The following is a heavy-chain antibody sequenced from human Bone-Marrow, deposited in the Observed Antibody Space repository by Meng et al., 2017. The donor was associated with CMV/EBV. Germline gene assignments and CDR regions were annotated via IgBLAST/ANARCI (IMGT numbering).Heavy chain of an antibody. J-gene: IGHJ4*02. V-gene: IGHV4-59*12. CDR3: AKTHDYGGNSVLDY. CDR1: GGSISTYY. Sequence: SETLSLTCIVSGGSISTYYWTWIRQPPGKGLEWIGYMSYSGGTNYNPSLNSRVTISVDTSKNQFSLKLSSVTAADTAVYYCAKTHDYGGNSVLDYWGQGTLVTVSS. D-gene: IGHD4-23*01. CDR2: MSYSGGT.